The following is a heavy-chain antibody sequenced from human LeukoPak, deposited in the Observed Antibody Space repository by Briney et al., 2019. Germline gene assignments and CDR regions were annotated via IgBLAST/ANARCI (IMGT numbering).Heavy chain of an antibody. D-gene: IGHD3-22*01. J-gene: IGHJ4*02. CDR3: AREGAFYYYDSSGYFDDY. CDR1: GYTFTSYG. V-gene: IGHV1-18*01. Sequence: ASVKVSCKASGYTFTSYGISWVRQAPGRGLEWMGWISAYNGNTNYAQKLQGRVTMTTDTSTSTAYMELRSLRSDDAAVYYCAREGAFYYYDSSGYFDDYWGQGTLVTVSS. CDR2: ISAYNGNT.